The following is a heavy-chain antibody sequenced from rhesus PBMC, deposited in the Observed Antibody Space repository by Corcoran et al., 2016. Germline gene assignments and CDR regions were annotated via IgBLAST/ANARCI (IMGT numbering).Heavy chain of an antibody. Sequence: EVQLVETGGGLVQPGGAPNPPRAASGFTLSSSVLTWVRQAPGKGLEWVSSIDSGGKNTYYADSVRGRFTIFRDNSKNTLSLQMNSLRAEDTAVYYCAKLKDTGYWGQGVLVTVSS. V-gene: IGHV3S5*01. CDR1: GFTLSSSV. CDR3: AKLKDTGY. CDR2: IDSGGKNT. D-gene: IGHD2-33*01. J-gene: IGHJ4*01.